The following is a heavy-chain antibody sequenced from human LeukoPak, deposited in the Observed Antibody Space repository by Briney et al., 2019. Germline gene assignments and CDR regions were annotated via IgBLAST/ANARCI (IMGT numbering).Heavy chain of an antibody. V-gene: IGHV3-53*01. J-gene: IGHJ4*02. CDR3: ARDIGPGYSSGFN. D-gene: IGHD2-8*02. Sequence: GGSLRLSCAASGFIVSSNYMSWVRQAPGKGLEWVSVIYSGGSTYYADSVKGRFTIPRDNSKNTLYLQMNSLRAEDTAVYYCARDIGPGYSSGFNWGQGTLVIVSS. CDR2: IYSGGST. CDR1: GFIVSSNY.